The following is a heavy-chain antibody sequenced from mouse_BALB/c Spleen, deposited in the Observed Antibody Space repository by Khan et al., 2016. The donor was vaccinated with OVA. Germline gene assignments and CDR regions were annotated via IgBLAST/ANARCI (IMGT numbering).Heavy chain of an antibody. V-gene: IGHV2-6-5*01. J-gene: IGHJ4*01. Sequence: QVQLKESGPGLVAPSQSLSITCTVSGFSLTDYAVSWIRQPPGKGLEWLGEIWAGGSKYYNSALKSRLSISKDNSNSQVFLKMNSLQTDDTAMYYCAKDPPYYAMDYWGQGTSVTVSS. CDR1: GFSLTDYA. CDR3: AKDPPYYAMDY. CDR2: IWAGGSK.